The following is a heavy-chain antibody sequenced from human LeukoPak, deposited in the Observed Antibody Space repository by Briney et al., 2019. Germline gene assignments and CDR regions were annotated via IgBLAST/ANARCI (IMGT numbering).Heavy chain of an antibody. CDR2: ISSSGSTI. D-gene: IGHD1-1*01. CDR3: ARTNWNDRTPNI. V-gene: IGHV3-11*04. CDR1: GFTFSDYY. J-gene: IGHJ3*02. Sequence: GGSLRLSCAASGFTFSDYYMSWIRQAPGKGLEWVSYISSSGSTIYYADSVKGRFTISRDNAKNSLCLQMNSLRAEDTAVYYCARTNWNDRTPNIWGQGTMVTVSS.